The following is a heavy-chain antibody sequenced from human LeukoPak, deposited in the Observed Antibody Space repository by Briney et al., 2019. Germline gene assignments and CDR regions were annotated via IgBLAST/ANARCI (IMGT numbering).Heavy chain of an antibody. CDR3: GKDDGYV. D-gene: IGHD5-18*01. V-gene: IGHV3-23*01. CDR1: GFTFSTHA. J-gene: IGHJ4*02. CDR2: ISARGGSP. Sequence: GGSLRLSCAASGFTFSTHAMSWVRQAPGKGLEWVSAISARGGSPYYADSVKGRFTISRDNSKNTLYLQMTSLRAEDTAVYYCGKDDGYVWGQGTLVTVSS.